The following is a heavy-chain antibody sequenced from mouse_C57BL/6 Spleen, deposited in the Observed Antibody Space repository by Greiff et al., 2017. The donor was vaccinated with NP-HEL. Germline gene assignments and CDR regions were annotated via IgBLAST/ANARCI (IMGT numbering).Heavy chain of an antibody. J-gene: IGHJ4*01. V-gene: IGHV1-54*01. CDR3: ARSPSPARGYAMDY. CDR2: INPGSGGT. CDR1: GYAFTNYL. Sequence: QVQLQQSGAELVRPGTSVKVSCKASGYAFTNYLIEWVKQRPGQGLEWIGVINPGSGGTNYNEKFKGKATLTADKSSSTAYMQLSSLTSEDSAVYFCARSPSPARGYAMDYWGQGTSVTVSS.